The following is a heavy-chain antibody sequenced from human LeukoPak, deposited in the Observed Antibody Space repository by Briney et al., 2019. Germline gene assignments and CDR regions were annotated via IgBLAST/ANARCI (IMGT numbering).Heavy chain of an antibody. CDR1: GFTFSSYA. J-gene: IGHJ3*02. V-gene: IGHV3-23*01. CDR3: AKGRNKGWQQGGGAFDI. Sequence: GGSLRLSCAASGFTFSSYAMSWVRQAPGKGLEWVSAISGSGGSTYYADSVKDRFTISRDNSKNTLYLQMNSLRAEDTAVYYCAKGRNKGWQQGGGAFDIWGQGTMVTVSS. D-gene: IGHD3-16*01. CDR2: ISGSGGST.